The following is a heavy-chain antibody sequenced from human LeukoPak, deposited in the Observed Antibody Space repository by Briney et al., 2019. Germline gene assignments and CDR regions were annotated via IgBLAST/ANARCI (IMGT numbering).Heavy chain of an antibody. J-gene: IGHJ4*02. V-gene: IGHV1-2*02. CDR3: ARDKDYGGYYFDY. CDR2: INPNSGGT. CDR1: GYTFTGYY. D-gene: IGHD4-23*01. Sequence: ASVKVSFKASGYTFTGYYMHWVRQAPGQGLEWMGWINPNSGGTNYAQKFQGRVTMTRDTSISTAYMELSRLRSDDTAVYYCARDKDYGGYYFDYWGQGTLVTVSS.